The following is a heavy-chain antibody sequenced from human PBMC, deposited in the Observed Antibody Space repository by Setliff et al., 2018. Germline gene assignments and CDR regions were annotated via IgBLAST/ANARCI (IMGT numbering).Heavy chain of an antibody. Sequence: PSETLSLTCTVSGGSISSSSYYWGWIRQPPGKGLEWIGSIYYSGSTYYNPYLKSRVTISVNTSKNQFSLKLSSVTAADTAVYYCGTNSDSMHYIDFWGQGTLVTSPQ. J-gene: IGHJ4*02. D-gene: IGHD2-8*01. V-gene: IGHV4-39*07. CDR3: GTNSDSMHYIDF. CDR1: GGSISSSSYY. CDR2: IYYSGST.